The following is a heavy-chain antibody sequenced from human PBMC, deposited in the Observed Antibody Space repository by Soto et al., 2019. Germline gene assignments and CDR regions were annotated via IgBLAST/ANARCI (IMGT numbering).Heavy chain of an antibody. J-gene: IGHJ4*02. Sequence: GASVKVSCKASGFTFTSSAVQWVRQARGQRLEWIGWIVVGSGNTNYAQKFQERVTITRDMSTSTAYMELSSLRSEDTAVYYCAADRDYYGSGNYYTIAKFDYWGQGTLVTVSS. CDR1: GFTFTSSA. CDR2: IVVGSGNT. D-gene: IGHD3-10*01. V-gene: IGHV1-58*01. CDR3: AADRDYYGSGNYYTIAKFDY.